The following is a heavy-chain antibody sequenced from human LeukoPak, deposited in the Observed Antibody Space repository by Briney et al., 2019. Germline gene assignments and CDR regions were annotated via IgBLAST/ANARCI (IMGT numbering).Heavy chain of an antibody. Sequence: GGSLRLSCAASGFTFSSYAMSWVRQAPGKGLEWVSAISGSGGCTYYADSVKGRFTISRDNSKNTLYLQMNSLRAEDTAVYYCAKDNNYYGSGSSSFDYWGQGTLVTVSS. D-gene: IGHD3-10*01. J-gene: IGHJ4*02. CDR1: GFTFSSYA. CDR2: ISGSGGCT. CDR3: AKDNNYYGSGSSSFDY. V-gene: IGHV3-23*01.